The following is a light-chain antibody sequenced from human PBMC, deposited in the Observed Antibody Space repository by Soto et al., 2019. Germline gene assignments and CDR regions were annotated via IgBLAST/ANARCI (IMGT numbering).Light chain of an antibody. CDR2: KVS. CDR1: QSLVHSDGNTY. J-gene: IGKJ2*01. Sequence: DIVLTQNPLSSPVTLGQPASISCRSSQSLVHSDGNTYLSWLHQRPGQPPRLLIYKVSNRFSGVPARFSGSGAGTDFTLKISRVEAADVGVYYCMQATHYRPYTFGQGTKLEIK. V-gene: IGKV2-24*01. CDR3: MQATHYRPYT.